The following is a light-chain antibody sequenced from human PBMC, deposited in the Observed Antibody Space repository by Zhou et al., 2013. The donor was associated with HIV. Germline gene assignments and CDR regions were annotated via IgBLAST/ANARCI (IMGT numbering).Light chain of an antibody. CDR1: QSVSSY. J-gene: IGKJ4*01. V-gene: IGKV3-11*01. CDR2: DAS. CDR3: QQRSNWPLT. Sequence: EIVMTQSPATLSVSPGEGATLSCRASQSVSSYLAWYQQKPGQAPRLLIYDASNRATGIPARFSGSGSGTDFTLTISSLEPEDFAVYYCQQRSNWPLTFGGGTKVEIK.